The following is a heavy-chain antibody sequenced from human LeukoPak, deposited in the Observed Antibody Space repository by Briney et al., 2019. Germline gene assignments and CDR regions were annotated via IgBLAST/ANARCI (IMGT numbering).Heavy chain of an antibody. V-gene: IGHV4-39*07. CDR3: ASAFYSSSWYWFDP. CDR2: IDYSGRT. J-gene: IGHJ5*02. Sequence: SETLSLTCSVSGDSISSNNYYWGWIRQPPGKGLEWIGSIDYSGRTFYNPSLKSRVTISVDTSKNQFSLKLSSVTAADTAVYYCASAFYSSSWYWFDPWGQGTLVTVSS. CDR1: GDSISSNNYY. D-gene: IGHD6-13*01.